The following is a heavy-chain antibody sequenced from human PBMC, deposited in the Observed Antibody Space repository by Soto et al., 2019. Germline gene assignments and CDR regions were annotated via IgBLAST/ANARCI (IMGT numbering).Heavy chain of an antibody. CDR2: IYSDDSSA. CDR1: GFNVSDYW. D-gene: IGHD3-22*01. CDR3: TRWKFYYDSSGYFFDY. Sequence: GGSLRLSCAASGFNVSDYWMHWVRQAPGKGLVWVSRIYSDDSSATYADSVKGRFTISRDNAKNRLYLHMNSLRAEDTAVYYCTRWKFYYDSSGYFFDYWGQGALVTVSS. V-gene: IGHV3-74*01. J-gene: IGHJ4*02.